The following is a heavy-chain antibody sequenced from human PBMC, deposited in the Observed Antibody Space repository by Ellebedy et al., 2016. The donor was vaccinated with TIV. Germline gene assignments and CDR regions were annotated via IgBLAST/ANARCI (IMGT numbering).Heavy chain of an antibody. CDR2: IDRSGST. CDR1: GGSFSGYY. D-gene: IGHD5-18*01. Sequence: SETLSLXCAVYGGSFSGYYWTWIRQSPGKGLEWIGEIDRSGSTNCNPSLRSRVTISVDTSKNQFSLKLTYVTAADMGVYYCARGRTTMGTKPNYFDSWGQGTVVTVSS. CDR3: ARGRTTMGTKPNYFDS. V-gene: IGHV4-34*01. J-gene: IGHJ4*02.